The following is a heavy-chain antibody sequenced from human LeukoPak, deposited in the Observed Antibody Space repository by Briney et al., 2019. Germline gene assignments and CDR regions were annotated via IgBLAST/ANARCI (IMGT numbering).Heavy chain of an antibody. CDR3: ARPGYSSSLYFDY. Sequence: GGSLRLSCAASGFTFSSYAMSWVRQAPGKGLEWVSAISGSGGSTYYADSVKGRFTISRDNSKNTLYLQMNSLRAEDTAVYYCARPGYSSSLYFDYWGQGTLVTVSS. D-gene: IGHD6-13*01. V-gene: IGHV3-23*01. CDR2: ISGSGGST. J-gene: IGHJ4*02. CDR1: GFTFSSYA.